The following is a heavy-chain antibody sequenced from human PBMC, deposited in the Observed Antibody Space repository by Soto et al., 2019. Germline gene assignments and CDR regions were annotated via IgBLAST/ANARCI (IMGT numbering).Heavy chain of an antibody. Sequence: QVQLVESGGGVVQPGRSLRLSCAASGFTFSSYGMHWVLQAPGKGLEWVAVISYDGSNKYYADSVKGRFTISRDNSKNTLYLQMNSLRAEDTAVYYCAKGPPRNYYGSGVEYYFDYWGQGTLVTVSS. J-gene: IGHJ4*02. D-gene: IGHD3-10*01. CDR2: ISYDGSNK. CDR1: GFTFSSYG. V-gene: IGHV3-30*18. CDR3: AKGPPRNYYGSGVEYYFDY.